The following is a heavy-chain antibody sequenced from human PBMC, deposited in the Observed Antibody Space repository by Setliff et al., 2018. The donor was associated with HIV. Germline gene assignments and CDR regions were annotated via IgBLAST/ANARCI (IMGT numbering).Heavy chain of an antibody. J-gene: IGHJ5*01. V-gene: IGHV4-4*08. D-gene: IGHD6-6*01. CDR1: GGSISGHF. CDR3: TRGPRGIGPRPDWLDS. CDR2: IYSSGST. Sequence: LSLTCTVSGGSISGHFWSWLRQPPGKGLEWVGYIYSSGSTNYNAFLKSRVTMSVDTSKNQFSLKLTSVTAADTAVYYCTRGPRGIGPRPDWLDSWGQGTQVTVSS.